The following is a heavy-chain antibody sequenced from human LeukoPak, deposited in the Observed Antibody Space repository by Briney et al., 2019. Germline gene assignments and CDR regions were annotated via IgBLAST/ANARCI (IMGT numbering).Heavy chain of an antibody. J-gene: IGHJ4*02. D-gene: IGHD3-22*01. V-gene: IGHV1-69*05. CDR2: IIPIFGTA. CDR1: GGTFSSYA. Sequence: SVKVSCKASGGTFSSYAISWVRQAPEQGLEWMGRIIPIFGTANYAQKFQGRVTITTDESTSTAYMELSSLRSEDTAVYYCARTYYYDSSGYYPIYYFDYWGPGTLVTVSS. CDR3: ARTYYYDSSGYYPIYYFDY.